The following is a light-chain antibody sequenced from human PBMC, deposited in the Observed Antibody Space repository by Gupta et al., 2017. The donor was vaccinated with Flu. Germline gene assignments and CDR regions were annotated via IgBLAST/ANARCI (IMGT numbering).Light chain of an antibody. CDR3: QQTQTFPRT. CDR1: QDISNG. V-gene: IGKV1-12*01. Sequence: DIQMTQFPSSVSASVGDRVTLTCRASQDISNGVVWYQQLPGKAPKILIFSASTLASGVPSRFTGSGSGTEFTLTINSLQAEDFATYFCQQTQTFPRTFGQGTMLEVK. J-gene: IGKJ1*01. CDR2: SAS.